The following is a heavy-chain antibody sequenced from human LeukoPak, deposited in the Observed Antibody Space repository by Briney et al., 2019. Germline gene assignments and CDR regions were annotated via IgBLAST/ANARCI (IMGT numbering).Heavy chain of an antibody. D-gene: IGHD3-22*01. J-gene: IGHJ4*02. V-gene: IGHV4-59*08. CDR2: IYYSGST. CDR3: ARRRDSSGYVDY. CDR1: GGSISSYY. Sequence: SETLSLTCTVSGGSISSYYWSWIRQPPGKGLEWIGYIYYSGSTNYNPSLKSRATISVDTSKNQFSLKLSSVTAADTAVYYCARRRDSSGYVDYWGQGTLVTVSS.